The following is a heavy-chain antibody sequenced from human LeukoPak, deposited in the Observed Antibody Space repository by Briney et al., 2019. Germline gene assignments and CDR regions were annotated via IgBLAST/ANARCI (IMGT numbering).Heavy chain of an antibody. CDR3: ARDLFSGAAEFDY. Sequence: GGSLRLSCAASGFTFSSYEMNWVRQAPGKGLEWVSSISSSSSYIYYADSVKGRFTISRDNAKNSLYLQMNSLRAEDTAVYYCARDLFSGAAEFDYWGQGTLVTVFS. CDR2: ISSSSSYI. V-gene: IGHV3-21*01. CDR1: GFTFSSYE. D-gene: IGHD6-13*01. J-gene: IGHJ4*02.